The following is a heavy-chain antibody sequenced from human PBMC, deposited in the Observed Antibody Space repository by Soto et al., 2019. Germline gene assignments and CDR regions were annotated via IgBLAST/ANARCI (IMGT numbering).Heavy chain of an antibody. J-gene: IGHJ4*02. CDR1: GYTFIDYA. Sequence: GASVKVSCKASGYTFIDYAMNWVRQAPGQRLEWMGWVNAGNGNTKYSQKFQGRVTITRDTSATTAYMELSSLRSEDTAMYYCARGALWFGEGASYWGQGTLVTVSS. D-gene: IGHD3-10*01. V-gene: IGHV1-3*01. CDR2: VNAGNGNT. CDR3: ARGALWFGEGASY.